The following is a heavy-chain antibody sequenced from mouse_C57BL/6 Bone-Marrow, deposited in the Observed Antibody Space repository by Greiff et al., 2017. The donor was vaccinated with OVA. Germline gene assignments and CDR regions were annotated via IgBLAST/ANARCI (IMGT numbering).Heavy chain of an antibody. J-gene: IGHJ4*01. Sequence: QVQLQQPGAELVKPGASVKLSCKASGYTFTSYWMHWVKQRPGQGLEWIGMIHPNSGSTNYNEKFQSKATLTVDKSSSTAYMQLSSLTSEDSAVYYCARGYYYGSPLYAMDYWGQGTSVTVSS. CDR1: GYTFTSYW. CDR3: ARGYYYGSPLYAMDY. V-gene: IGHV1-64*01. D-gene: IGHD1-1*01. CDR2: IHPNSGST.